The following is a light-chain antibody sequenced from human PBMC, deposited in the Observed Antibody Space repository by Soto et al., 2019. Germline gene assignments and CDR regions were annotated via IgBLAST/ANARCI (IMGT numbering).Light chain of an antibody. CDR2: GND. Sequence: QSVLTQPPSVSGAPGQRVTISCTGSSSNIGADYDVNWYQQFPGTAPKLLIYGNDNRPSGVPDRFSGSKSDTSASLAVTGLQAEDEADYYCQSYNSTLSARYVFGTGTKVTVL. CDR3: QSYNSTLSARYV. J-gene: IGLJ1*01. V-gene: IGLV1-40*01. CDR1: SSNIGADYD.